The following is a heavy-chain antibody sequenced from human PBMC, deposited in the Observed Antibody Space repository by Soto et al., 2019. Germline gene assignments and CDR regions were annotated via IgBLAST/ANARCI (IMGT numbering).Heavy chain of an antibody. CDR2: INSDGSST. D-gene: IGHD4-17*01. CDR1: GFTFSSYW. Sequence: LRLSCAASGFTFSSYWMHWVRQAPGKGLVWVSRINSDGSSTSCADSVKGRFTISRDNAKNTLYLQMNSLRAEDTAVYYCARDMSFSDYPRYWGQGTLVTVSS. CDR3: ARDMSFSDYPRY. J-gene: IGHJ4*02. V-gene: IGHV3-74*01.